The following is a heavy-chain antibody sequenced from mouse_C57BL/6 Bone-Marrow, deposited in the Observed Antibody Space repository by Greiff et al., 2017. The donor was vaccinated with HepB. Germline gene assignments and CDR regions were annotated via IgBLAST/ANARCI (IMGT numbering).Heavy chain of an antibody. CDR1: GYTFTGYW. J-gene: IGHJ4*01. D-gene: IGHD1-1*01. Sequence: QVQLQQSGAELVKPGASVKLSCTATGYTFTGYWIEWVKQRPGHGLEWIGEILPGSGSTNYTEKFKGKATFTADTASNTAYMQLSSLTTEDSAIYYCARYYYGKAMDYWGQVTSVTVSS. V-gene: IGHV1-9*01. CDR2: ILPGSGST. CDR3: ARYYYGKAMDY.